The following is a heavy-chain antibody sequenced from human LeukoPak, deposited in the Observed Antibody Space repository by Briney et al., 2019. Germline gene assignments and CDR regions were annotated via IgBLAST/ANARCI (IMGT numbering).Heavy chain of an antibody. D-gene: IGHD6-13*01. CDR3: ARNPYSSSWYSWSDP. V-gene: IGHV3-11*01. J-gene: IGHJ5*02. CDR1: GFTFSDYY. CDR2: ISSSGSTI. Sequence: GGSLRLSCAASGFTFSDYYMSWIRQAPGKGLEWVSYISSSGSTIYYADSVKGRFTISRDNAKNSLYLQMNSLRAEDTAVYYCARNPYSSSWYSWSDPWGQGTLVTVSS.